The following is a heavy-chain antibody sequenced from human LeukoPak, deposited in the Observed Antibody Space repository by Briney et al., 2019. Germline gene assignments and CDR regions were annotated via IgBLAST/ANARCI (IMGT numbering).Heavy chain of an antibody. V-gene: IGHV1-69*05. D-gene: IGHD5-12*01. J-gene: IGHJ3*02. CDR3: ARDATIDAFDI. CDR1: GGTFSSYA. CDR2: IIPIFGTA. Sequence: ASVKVSCKASGGTFSSYAISWVLQAPGQGLEWMGGIIPIFGTANYAQKFQGRVTITTDESTSTAYMELSSLRSEDTAVYYCARDATIDAFDIWGQGTMVTVSS.